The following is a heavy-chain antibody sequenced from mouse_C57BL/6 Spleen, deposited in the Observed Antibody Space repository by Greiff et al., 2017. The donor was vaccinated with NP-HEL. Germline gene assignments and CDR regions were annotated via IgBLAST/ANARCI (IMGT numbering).Heavy chain of an antibody. CDR3: ARKDYDGYSAWFAY. J-gene: IGHJ3*01. D-gene: IGHD2-3*01. CDR1: GYSFTGYY. CDR2: INPSTGGT. V-gene: IGHV1-42*01. Sequence: VQLKQSGPELVKPGASVKISCKASGYSFTGYYMNWVKQSPEKSLEWIGEINPSTGGTTYNQKFKAKATLTVDKSSSTAYMQLKSLTSEDSAVYYCARKDYDGYSAWFAYWGQGTLVTVSA.